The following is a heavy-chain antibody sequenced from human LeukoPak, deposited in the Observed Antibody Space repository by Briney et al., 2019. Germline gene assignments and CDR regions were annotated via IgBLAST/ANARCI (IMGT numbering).Heavy chain of an antibody. Sequence: GASVKVSCKASGYTFTGYYMHWVRQAPGQGLEWMGWINPNSGGTNYAQKFQGRVTMTRDTSISTAYMELSRLRSDDTAVYYCARPHDYGDSNFDYWGQGTLVTVSS. J-gene: IGHJ4*02. V-gene: IGHV1-2*02. CDR2: INPNSGGT. CDR3: ARPHDYGDSNFDY. CDR1: GYTFTGYY. D-gene: IGHD4-17*01.